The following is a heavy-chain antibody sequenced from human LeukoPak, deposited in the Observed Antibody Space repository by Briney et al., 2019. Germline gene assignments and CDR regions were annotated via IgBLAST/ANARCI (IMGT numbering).Heavy chain of an antibody. CDR1: GGSTSSYY. CDR3: ARVLGDYSSSWYSEDV. Sequence: SETLSLTCTVSGGSTSSYYWSWIRQPAGKGLEWIGRIYTSGSTNYNPSLKSRVTMSVDTSKNQFSLKLSSVTAADTAVYYCARVLGDYSSSWYSEDVWGQGTTVTVSS. V-gene: IGHV4-4*07. CDR2: IYTSGST. D-gene: IGHD6-13*01. J-gene: IGHJ6*02.